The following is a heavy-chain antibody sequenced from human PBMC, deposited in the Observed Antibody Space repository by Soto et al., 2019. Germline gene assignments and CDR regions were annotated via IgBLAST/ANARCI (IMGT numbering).Heavy chain of an antibody. CDR1: GYDFSAYY. V-gene: IGHV1-8*02. D-gene: IGHD2-2*01. J-gene: IGHJ6*02. Sequence: GASGNVSCKSSGYDFSAYYINWVRQASGQGRECMGWMNPINGATGTARRFQGRVSMTRNTDTGTAYLELTSLRSDDTAVYFCGRGPSPRAPAGGTPYYYAMDVWGQGTTVTVSS. CDR3: GRGPSPRAPAGGTPYYYAMDV. CDR2: MNPINGAT.